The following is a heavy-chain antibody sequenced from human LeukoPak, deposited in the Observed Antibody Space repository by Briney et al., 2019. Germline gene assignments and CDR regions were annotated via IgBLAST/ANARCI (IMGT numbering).Heavy chain of an antibody. J-gene: IGHJ4*02. Sequence: SETLSLTCAVYGGSFSGYYWSWIRQPPGKGLEWIGEINHSGSTNYNPSLKSRVTISVDTSKNQFSLKLSSVTAADTAVYYCASAGTYYDFWSGYYPFDCWGQGTLVTVSS. CDR1: GGSFSGYY. CDR2: INHSGST. CDR3: ASAGTYYDFWSGYYPFDC. V-gene: IGHV4-34*01. D-gene: IGHD3-3*01.